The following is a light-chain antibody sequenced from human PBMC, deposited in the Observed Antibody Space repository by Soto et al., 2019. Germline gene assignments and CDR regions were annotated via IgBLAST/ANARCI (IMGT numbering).Light chain of an antibody. V-gene: IGLV2-23*01. CDR3: SSHAGSSNFV. CDR1: SSDVGSYNL. J-gene: IGLJ1*01. CDR2: EGS. Sequence: QSVLTQPASVSGSPGQSITISCTGTSSDVGSYNLVSWYQQHPGKAPKLMIYEGSKRPSGVSNRFSGSKSGNTASLTISGLQAEDEADYYCSSHAGSSNFVFRTGTKVTVL.